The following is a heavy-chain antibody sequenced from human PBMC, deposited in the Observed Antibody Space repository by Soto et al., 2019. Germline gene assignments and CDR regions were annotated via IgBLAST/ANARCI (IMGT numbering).Heavy chain of an antibody. CDR3: ARLDSSGWYGNRFDY. J-gene: IGHJ4*02. D-gene: IGHD6-19*01. CDR2: ITGSGGST. V-gene: IGHV3-23*01. CDR1: GVTLRNYA. Sequence: GGSLRLSCAASGVTLRNYAMSWVRQAPGGGLEWVSSITGSGGSTYYADSVKGRFTIARDNSKNTLYLQMNSLRAADTAVYYCARLDSSGWYGNRFDYWGQGTLVTVSS.